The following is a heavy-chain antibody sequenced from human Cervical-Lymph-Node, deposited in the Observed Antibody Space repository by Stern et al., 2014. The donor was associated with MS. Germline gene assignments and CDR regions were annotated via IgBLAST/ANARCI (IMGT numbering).Heavy chain of an antibody. Sequence: VQLEESGAEVKEPGASVKVSCKASGYTFSDYYLHWVRQAPGQGLEWVGWFSPKSGGTNFAQKFQGRVTMTSDTSIATAYMELTRLRSDDTAVYYCARRVAAAGTHYYGLFGHWGQGTLVTVSS. CDR1: GYTFSDYY. CDR2: FSPKSGGT. V-gene: IGHV1-2*02. CDR3: ARRVAAAGTHYYGLFGH. D-gene: IGHD6-13*01. J-gene: IGHJ4*02.